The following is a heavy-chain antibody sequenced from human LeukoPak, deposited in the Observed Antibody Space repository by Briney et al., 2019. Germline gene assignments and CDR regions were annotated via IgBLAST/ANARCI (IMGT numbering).Heavy chain of an antibody. CDR2: ISWNSGSI. V-gene: IGHV3-9*01. D-gene: IGHD3-22*01. Sequence: GGSLRLSCAASGFTFDDYAMHWVRQAPGKGLGWVSGISWNSGSIGYADSVKGRFTISRDNAKNSLYLQMNSLRAEDTALYYCAKDIEAMIVAFDYWGQGTLVTVSS. CDR1: GFTFDDYA. CDR3: AKDIEAMIVAFDY. J-gene: IGHJ4*02.